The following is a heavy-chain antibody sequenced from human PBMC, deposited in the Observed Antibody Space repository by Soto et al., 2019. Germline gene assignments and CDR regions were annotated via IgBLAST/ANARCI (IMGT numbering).Heavy chain of an antibody. Sequence: GGSLRLSCAASGFTFSSYAMSWVRQAPGKGLEWVSAISGSGGSTYYADSVKGRFTISRDNSKNTLYLQMNSLRAEDTAVYYCANSPYGDWRPYYMDVWGKGTTVTVSS. CDR2: ISGSGGST. D-gene: IGHD4-17*01. CDR3: ANSPYGDWRPYYMDV. V-gene: IGHV3-23*01. CDR1: GFTFSSYA. J-gene: IGHJ6*03.